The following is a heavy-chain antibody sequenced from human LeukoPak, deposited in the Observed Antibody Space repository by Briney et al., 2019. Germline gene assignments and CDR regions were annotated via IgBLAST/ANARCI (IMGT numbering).Heavy chain of an antibody. D-gene: IGHD4-17*01. V-gene: IGHV3-23*01. CDR3: AKYKEGVRYGDSQYFDY. CDR1: GFTFSSYA. CDR2: ISGSGGST. J-gene: IGHJ4*02. Sequence: PGGSLRLSCAASGFTFSSYAMSWVRQAPGKGLEWVSAISGSGGSTYYADPVKGRFTISRDNSKNTLYLQMNSLRAEDTAVYYCAKYKEGVRYGDSQYFDYWGQGTLVTVSS.